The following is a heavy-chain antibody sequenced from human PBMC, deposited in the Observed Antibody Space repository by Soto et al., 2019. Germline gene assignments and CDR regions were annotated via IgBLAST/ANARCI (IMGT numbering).Heavy chain of an antibody. CDR2: INSDASTT. CDR3: ARGPSGWFGYDY. Sequence: GGSLRLSCAASGFTFSTSWMHWVRQAAGKGLVWVSRINSDASTTNYADSVKGRFTISRDNAKNTLYLQMDSLTDEDTAVYYCARGPSGWFGYDYWGQGTLVTVSS. V-gene: IGHV3-74*01. D-gene: IGHD6-19*01. J-gene: IGHJ4*02. CDR1: GFTFSTSW.